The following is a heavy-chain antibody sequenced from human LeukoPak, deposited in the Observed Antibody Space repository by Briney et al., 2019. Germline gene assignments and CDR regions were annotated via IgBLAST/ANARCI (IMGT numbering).Heavy chain of an antibody. Sequence: ASVKVSCKASGYTFTSYAMHWVRQAPGQRLEWMGWINAGNGNTKYSQEFQGRVTITRDTSASTAYMELSSLRSEDMAVYYCASSRLGYYYDSSGSSPLDYWGQGTLVTVSS. D-gene: IGHD3-22*01. CDR2: INAGNGNT. CDR3: ASSRLGYYYDSSGSSPLDY. CDR1: GYTFTSYA. J-gene: IGHJ4*02. V-gene: IGHV1-3*03.